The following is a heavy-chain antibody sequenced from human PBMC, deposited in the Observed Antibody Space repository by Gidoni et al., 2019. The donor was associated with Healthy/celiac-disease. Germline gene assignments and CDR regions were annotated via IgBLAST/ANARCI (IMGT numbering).Heavy chain of an antibody. Sequence: QLQLQQWGARLLKPSETLSLTGAVYGGSFSGYYWSWIRQPPGKGLEWIGEINHSGSTNYNPSLKSRVTISVDTSKNQFSLKLSSVTAADTAVYYCARAPHYGDWFDPWGQGTLVTVSS. CDR1: GGSFSGYY. D-gene: IGHD3-16*01. CDR2: INHSGST. CDR3: ARAPHYGDWFDP. J-gene: IGHJ5*02. V-gene: IGHV4-34*01.